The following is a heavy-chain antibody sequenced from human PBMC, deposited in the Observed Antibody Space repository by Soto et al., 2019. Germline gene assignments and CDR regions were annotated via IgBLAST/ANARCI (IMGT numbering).Heavy chain of an antibody. Sequence: EVQLVESGGGLVQPGGSLKLSCAASGFIFSGSAVHWVRQASGKGLEWVGRILSKAGNYATAYPASMKGRFTISRDDSENRAFLQMNSLKTEDTAVYYCIRGGSPYYYDYWGQGTLVGVSS. J-gene: IGHJ4*02. CDR1: GFIFSGSA. CDR3: IRGGSPYYYDY. CDR2: ILSKAGNYAT. V-gene: IGHV3-73*01.